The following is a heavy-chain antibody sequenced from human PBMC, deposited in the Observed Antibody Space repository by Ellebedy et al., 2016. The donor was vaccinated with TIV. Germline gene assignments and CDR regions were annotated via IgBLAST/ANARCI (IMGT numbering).Heavy chain of an antibody. CDR2: IKQDGSEK. CDR3: ARDKTRYGMDV. Sequence: GESLKISCAASGFTFSSYWMSWVRQAPGKGLEWVANIKQDGSEKYYVDSVKGRFTISRDNAKNSLYLQMNSLRAEDTAVYYCARDKTRYGMDVWGQGTTVTVSS. D-gene: IGHD1-1*01. V-gene: IGHV3-7*01. CDR1: GFTFSSYW. J-gene: IGHJ6*02.